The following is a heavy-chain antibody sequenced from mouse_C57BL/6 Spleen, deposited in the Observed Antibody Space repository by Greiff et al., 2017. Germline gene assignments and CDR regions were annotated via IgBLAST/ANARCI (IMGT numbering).Heavy chain of an antibody. CDR1: GFNIKDDY. Sequence: VQLQQSGAELVRPGASVKLSCTASGFNIKDDYMHWVKQRPEQGLEWIGWIDPENGDTEYASKFQGKATITADTSSNTAYLQLSSLTSEDTAVYYCTKITTVVAEAYWGQGTLVTVSA. J-gene: IGHJ3*01. CDR3: TKITTVVAEAY. D-gene: IGHD1-1*01. V-gene: IGHV14-4*01. CDR2: IDPENGDT.